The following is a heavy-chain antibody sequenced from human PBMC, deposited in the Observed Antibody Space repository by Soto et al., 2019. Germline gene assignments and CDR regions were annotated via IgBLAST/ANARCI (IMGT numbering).Heavy chain of an antibody. V-gene: IGHV1-46*03. Sequence: VKGACKAPGYTFTSYFVRRRLQDPEQGLEGMGIINPSGGSTSYAQKFQGRVTMTRDASTSTVYMELSSLRSEDTAVYFCSRTTIAVAGPHGFDIWGQGTMVTVSS. CDR3: SRTTIAVAGPHGFDI. CDR2: INPSGGST. J-gene: IGHJ3*02. CDR1: GYTFTSYF. D-gene: IGHD6-19*01.